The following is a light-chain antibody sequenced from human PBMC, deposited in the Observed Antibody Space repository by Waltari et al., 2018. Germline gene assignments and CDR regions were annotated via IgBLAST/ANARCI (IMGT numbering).Light chain of an antibody. J-gene: IGKJ1*01. CDR1: QSVSSSY. Sequence: EIVLTQSPGTLSLSPGERAILSCKASQSVSSSYLAWHQHKPGQAPRLLIYGASNRATGIPDRFSGSGSGTDFTLTISSLAPEDFAVYYCHQCAHSPRTFGQGTRVEIK. CDR2: GAS. V-gene: IGKV3-20*01. CDR3: HQCAHSPRT.